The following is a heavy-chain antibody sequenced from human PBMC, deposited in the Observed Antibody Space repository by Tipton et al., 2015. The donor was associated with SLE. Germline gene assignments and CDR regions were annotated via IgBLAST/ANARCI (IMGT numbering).Heavy chain of an antibody. CDR2: IYYRGST. D-gene: IGHD6-6*01. CDR1: GGSISSSSYY. J-gene: IGHJ5*02. V-gene: IGHV4-39*07. CDR3: ARDGGSSSGRWFDP. Sequence: TLSLTCTVSGGSISSSSYYWGWIRQPPGKGLEWIGRIYYRGSTYYNPSLKSRVTISVDTSKNQFSLKLSSVTAADTAVYYCARDGGSSSGRWFDPWGQGTPVSVSA.